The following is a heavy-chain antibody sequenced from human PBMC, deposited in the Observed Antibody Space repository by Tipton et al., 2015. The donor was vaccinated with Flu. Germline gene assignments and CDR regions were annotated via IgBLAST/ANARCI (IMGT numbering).Heavy chain of an antibody. D-gene: IGHD3-10*01. Sequence: SLTCTVSGGSLSSYYWSWIRQPAGKGLEWIGRIYTSGGTKFNPSLRGRLTMSVDASKKEFSLKLSSVTAADTAVYYCARDSGSGTFMIFDFWGQGTLVTVSS. V-gene: IGHV4-4*07. J-gene: IGHJ4*02. CDR2: IYTSGGT. CDR3: ARDSGSGTFMIFDF. CDR1: GGSLSSYY.